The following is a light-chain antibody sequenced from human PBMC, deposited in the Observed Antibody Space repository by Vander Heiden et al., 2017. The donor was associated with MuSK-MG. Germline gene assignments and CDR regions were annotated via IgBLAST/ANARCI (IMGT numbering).Light chain of an antibody. V-gene: IGLV6-57*04. J-gene: IGLJ2*01. Sequence: NFMLTPPHSVSESPGKTVTISCTRSSGSVAGNFVQWYQQRPGSAPTTVIHEDDQRPSGGPDRFSGSIDTSSNSAALTISGLKTEDEADYYCQSCDSTTHEVIFGGGTKLTVL. CDR3: QSCDSTTHEVI. CDR2: EDD. CDR1: SGSVAGNF.